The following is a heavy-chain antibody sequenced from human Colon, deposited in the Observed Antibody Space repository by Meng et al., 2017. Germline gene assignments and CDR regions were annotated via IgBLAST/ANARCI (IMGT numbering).Heavy chain of an antibody. CDR2: ISASGDRT. CDR1: RFTFSEYA. J-gene: IGHJ6*02. D-gene: IGHD3-16*01. V-gene: IGHV3-23*01. Sequence: GESLKISCAASRFTFSEYAMSWVRQSPGKGLEWVSTISASGDRTFYADSVKGRFTIARDNSRNRLYLQMKSLRAEDKAVYYCHLLVAGRGVFYFYSGFDVWGQGTTVTVSS. CDR3: HLLVAGRGVFYFYSGFDV.